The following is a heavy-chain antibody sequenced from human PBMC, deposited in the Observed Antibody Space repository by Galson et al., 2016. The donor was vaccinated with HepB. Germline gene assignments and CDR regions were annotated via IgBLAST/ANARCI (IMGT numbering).Heavy chain of an antibody. D-gene: IGHD3-3*01. CDR2: MNPNSDNT. CDR1: GYTFTSYD. J-gene: IGHJ6*02. V-gene: IGHV1-8*01. CDR3: GRHAVVGWSGYYYYGMDV. Sequence: SVKVSCKASGYTFTSYDINWVRQATGQGLEWMGWMNPNSDNTGYARKFQGRATMTRNTSISTAYMELSSLRSEDTAVYYFGRHAVVGWSGYYYYGMDVGGQGTTVIVSS.